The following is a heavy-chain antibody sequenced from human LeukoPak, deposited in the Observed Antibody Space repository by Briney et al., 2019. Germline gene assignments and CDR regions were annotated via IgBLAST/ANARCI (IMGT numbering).Heavy chain of an antibody. J-gene: IGHJ4*02. CDR3: AKDRGGYYFDY. V-gene: IGHV3-21*01. D-gene: IGHD3-22*01. CDR1: GVTFSNYW. CDR2: ISSSSSYI. Sequence: VGSLRLSSAPSGVTFSNYWMSWVRQAPGKGVEWVSSISSSSSYIYYADSVKGRFTISRDNAKNSLYLQMNSLRAEDTAVYYCAKDRGGYYFDYWGQGTLVTVSA.